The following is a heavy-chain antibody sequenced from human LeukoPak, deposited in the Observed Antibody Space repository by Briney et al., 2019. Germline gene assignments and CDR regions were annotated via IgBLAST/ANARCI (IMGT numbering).Heavy chain of an antibody. CDR2: ISSSGSTI. Sequence: PGGSLRLSCAASGFTFSDYYMSWIRQAPGKGLEWASYISSSGSTIYYADSVKGRFTISRDNAKNSLYLQMNSLRAEDTAVYYCARDGFHTAMAPVDYWGQGTLVTVSS. V-gene: IGHV3-11*01. CDR1: GFTFSDYY. CDR3: ARDGFHTAMAPVDY. D-gene: IGHD5-18*01. J-gene: IGHJ4*02.